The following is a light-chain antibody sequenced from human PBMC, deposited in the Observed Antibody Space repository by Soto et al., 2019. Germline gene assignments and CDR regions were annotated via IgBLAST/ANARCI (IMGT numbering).Light chain of an antibody. CDR1: QSTSSY. CDR2: AAS. J-gene: IGKJ2*01. V-gene: IGKV1-39*01. Sequence: DIQMTQSPSSLSASVGDRVTITCRASQSTSSYLNWYQQRPGKAPKLLIYAASTLQVGVPSRFSGSGSGTDFTLTITSLQPEDFATYYCQQSYSTPYTFGQGTKLEIE. CDR3: QQSYSTPYT.